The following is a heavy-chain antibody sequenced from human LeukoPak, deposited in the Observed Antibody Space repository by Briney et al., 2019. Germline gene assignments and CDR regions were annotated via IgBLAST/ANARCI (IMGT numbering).Heavy chain of an antibody. J-gene: IGHJ4*02. CDR1: GGSFSGYY. CDR2: INHSGST. V-gene: IGHV4-34*01. CDR3: AIGTTFWSGYGFDY. D-gene: IGHD3-3*01. Sequence: SETLSLTCAVYGGSFSGYYWSWIRQPPGKGLEWIGEINHSGSTNYNPSLKSRVTISVDTSRNQFSLKLSSVTAADTAVYYCAIGTTFWSGYGFDYWGQGALVTVSS.